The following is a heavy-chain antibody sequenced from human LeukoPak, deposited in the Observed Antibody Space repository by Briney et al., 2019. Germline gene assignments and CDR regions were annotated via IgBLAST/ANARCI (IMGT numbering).Heavy chain of an antibody. J-gene: IGHJ4*02. D-gene: IGHD2-21*02. CDR2: ISYDGSNK. V-gene: IGHV3-30-3*01. Sequence: GTSLRLSCAASGFTFSNYAMHWVRQAPGKGLEWVAFISYDGSNKYYTESVKGRFTISRDNSKNTLYLQMSSLRAEDTAVYYCARGGSRVVTYGNFDYWGQGTLVTVSS. CDR3: ARGGSRVVTYGNFDY. CDR1: GFTFSNYA.